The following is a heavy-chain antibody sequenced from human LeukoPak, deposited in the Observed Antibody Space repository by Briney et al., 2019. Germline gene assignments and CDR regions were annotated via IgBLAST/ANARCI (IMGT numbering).Heavy chain of an antibody. V-gene: IGHV3-23*01. Sequence: GGSLRLSCAASGFTFSKYAMSWVRQAPGKGLEWVSAISGSGGGPYYADSVKGRFTISRDNSKNTLYLQMNSLRAEDTAVYYCARDRDGTGSYPLDYWGQGTLVIVSS. D-gene: IGHD3-10*01. CDR3: ARDRDGTGSYPLDY. CDR1: GFTFSKYA. CDR2: ISGSGGGP. J-gene: IGHJ4*02.